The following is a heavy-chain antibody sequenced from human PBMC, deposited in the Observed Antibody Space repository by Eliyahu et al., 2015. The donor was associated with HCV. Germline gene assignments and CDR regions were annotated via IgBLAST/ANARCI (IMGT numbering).Heavy chain of an antibody. D-gene: IGHD6-19*01. V-gene: IGHV4-59*01. CDR1: GGSITTYY. CDR2: IHYSGST. Sequence: QVQLQESGPGLVKPSETLSLTCXFXGGSITTYYWSWIRQPPGKGXXWIXYIHYSGSTNYNPSLKSRVTISLDTSKNQFSLKLTSVTAADTAVYYCASGGGGIAVAGTGGWFDPWGQGTLVTVSS. J-gene: IGHJ5*02. CDR3: ASGGGGIAVAGTGGWFDP.